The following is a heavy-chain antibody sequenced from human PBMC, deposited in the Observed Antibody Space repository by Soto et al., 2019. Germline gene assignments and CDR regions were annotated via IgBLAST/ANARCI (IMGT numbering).Heavy chain of an antibody. J-gene: IGHJ4*02. D-gene: IGHD6-13*01. Sequence: QVQLQQWGAGLLKPSETLSLTCAVYGGSFSGYYWSWIRQPPGKGLEWIGEINHSGSTNYNPSLSERVPISVDTPNNQFSLQLSSVTAADTAVYYCAAISSSWYASYWGQGTLVTVSS. CDR1: GGSFSGYY. CDR2: INHSGST. CDR3: AAISSSWYASY. V-gene: IGHV4-34*01.